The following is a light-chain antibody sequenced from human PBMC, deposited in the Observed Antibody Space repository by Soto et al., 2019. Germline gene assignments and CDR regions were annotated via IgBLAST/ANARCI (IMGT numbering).Light chain of an antibody. CDR3: QQYNSYPAP. V-gene: IGKV1-5*01. Sequence: DIQMTQSPSTLSASVGDRVTITCRASQSISSWLAWYQQKPGKAPKLLIYDASSLESGVPSRFSGSGSGTEFILTISSLQPDDFATYYCQQYNSYPAPFGGGTKVEIK. CDR2: DAS. CDR1: QSISSW. J-gene: IGKJ4*01.